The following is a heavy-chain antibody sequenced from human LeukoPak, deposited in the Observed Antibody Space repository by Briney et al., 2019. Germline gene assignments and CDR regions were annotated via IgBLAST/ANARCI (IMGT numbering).Heavy chain of an antibody. CDR1: GGSISSYY. V-gene: IGHV4-4*07. Sequence: PSETLSLTCTVSGGSISSYYWSWIRQPAGKGLEWIGRIYASGSTNYNPSLKSRVTMSVDTSKNQFSLKLSSVTAADTAVYYCARDIRGDFWSGFHYYYYYYVDVWGKGTTVTVSS. D-gene: IGHD3-3*01. J-gene: IGHJ6*03. CDR2: IYASGST. CDR3: ARDIRGDFWSGFHYYYYYYVDV.